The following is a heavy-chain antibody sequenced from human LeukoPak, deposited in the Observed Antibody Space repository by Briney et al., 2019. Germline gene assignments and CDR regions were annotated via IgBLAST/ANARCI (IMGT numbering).Heavy chain of an antibody. Sequence: PSETLSLTCTVSGGSISSSSYYWGWIRQPPGKGLEWIGSIYYSGSTYYNPSLKSRVTISVDTSKNQFSLKLSSVTAADTAVYYCARHPAVAVTDYWGQGTLVTVSS. CDR3: ARHPAVAVTDY. V-gene: IGHV4-39*01. D-gene: IGHD6-19*01. J-gene: IGHJ4*02. CDR2: IYYSGST. CDR1: GGSISSSSYY.